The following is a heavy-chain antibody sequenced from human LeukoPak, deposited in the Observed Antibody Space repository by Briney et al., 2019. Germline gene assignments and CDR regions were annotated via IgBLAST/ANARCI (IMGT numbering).Heavy chain of an antibody. Sequence: GGSLRLSCAASGFTFSTYEMNWVRQAPGKGLEWVSYISGTGTTIYYADSVKGRFTISRDNAKNSLYLQMNSLRAEDTAVYYCARVVRDGYNRIDYWGQGTLVTVSP. CDR3: ARVVRDGYNRIDY. CDR1: GFTFSTYE. V-gene: IGHV3-48*03. J-gene: IGHJ4*02. D-gene: IGHD5-24*01. CDR2: ISGTGTTI.